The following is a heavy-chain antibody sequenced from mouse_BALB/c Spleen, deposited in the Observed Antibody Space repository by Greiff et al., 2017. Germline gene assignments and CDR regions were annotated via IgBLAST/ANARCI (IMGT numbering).Heavy chain of an antibody. CDR1: GFNIKDYY. CDR2: IDPENGDT. V-gene: IGHV14-4*02. J-gene: IGHJ4*01. CDR3: STTALYYAMDY. Sequence: DVKLQESGAELVRSGASVKLSCTASGFNIKDYYMHWVKQRPEQGLEWIGWIDPENGDTEYAPKFQGKATMTADTSSNTAYLQLSSLTSEDTAVYYCSTTALYYAMDYWGQGTSVTVSS. D-gene: IGHD1-2*01.